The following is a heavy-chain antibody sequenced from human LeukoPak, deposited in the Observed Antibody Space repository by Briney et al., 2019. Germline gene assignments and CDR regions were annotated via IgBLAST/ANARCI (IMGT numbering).Heavy chain of an antibody. D-gene: IGHD5-12*01. J-gene: IGHJ3*02. V-gene: IGHV1-69*04. Sequence: ASVKVSCKASGGTFSSYAISWVRQAPGQGLEWMGRIIPILGIANYAQKLQGRVTMTTDTSTSTAYMELRSLRSDDTAVYYCARDAGVAPENAFDIWGQGTMVTVSS. CDR2: IIPILGIA. CDR1: GGTFSSYA. CDR3: ARDAGVAPENAFDI.